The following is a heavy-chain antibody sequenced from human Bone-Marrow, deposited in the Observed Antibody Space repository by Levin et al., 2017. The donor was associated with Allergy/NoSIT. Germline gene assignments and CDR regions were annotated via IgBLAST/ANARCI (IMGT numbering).Heavy chain of an antibody. V-gene: IGHV2-5*02. CDR1: GFSLTTGGVA. Sequence: SGPTLVKPTQTLTLTCSFSGFSLTTGGVAVGWVRQPPGGALEWLALLSRDGDKRYIPSLKGRLSITRDTSDNEVVITVTAVCSVDTATYYCPLRSQAYCAEFSHWGLGSPVTVSS. D-gene: IGHD3-10*01. CDR2: LSRDGDK. CDR3: PLRSQAYCAEFSH. J-gene: IGHJ4*02.